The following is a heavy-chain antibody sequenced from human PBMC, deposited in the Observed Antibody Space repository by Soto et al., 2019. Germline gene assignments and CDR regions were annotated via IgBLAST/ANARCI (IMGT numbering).Heavy chain of an antibody. D-gene: IGHD2-2*01. V-gene: IGHV3-21*01. CDR2: ISSSSSYI. J-gene: IGHJ3*02. Sequence: GGSLRLSCAASGFTFSSYSMNWVRQAPGKGLEWVSSISSSSSYIYYADSVKGRFTISRDNAKNSLHLQMNSLRAEDTAVYYCARDLCLVVVPAANRNDAFDIWGQGTMVTVSS. CDR1: GFTFSSYS. CDR3: ARDLCLVVVPAANRNDAFDI.